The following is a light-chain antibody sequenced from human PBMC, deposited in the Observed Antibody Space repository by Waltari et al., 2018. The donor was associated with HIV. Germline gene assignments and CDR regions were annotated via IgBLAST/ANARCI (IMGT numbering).Light chain of an antibody. Sequence: QSVLTQPPSASGTPGQRVTISCSGSSSTIGSNTVNWYQQLPGTAPKLLIYNNKQRPSGVPDRFSGSKSGTSASLAISGLQSEDEADYYCAAWDGSLNGWVFGGGTKLTVL. V-gene: IGLV1-44*01. CDR1: SSTIGSNT. J-gene: IGLJ3*02. CDR3: AAWDGSLNGWV. CDR2: NNK.